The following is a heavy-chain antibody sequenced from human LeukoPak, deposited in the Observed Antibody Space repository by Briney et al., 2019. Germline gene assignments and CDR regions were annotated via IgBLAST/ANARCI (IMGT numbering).Heavy chain of an antibody. CDR3: ARVSRTTVRY. V-gene: IGHV3-48*01. D-gene: IGHD4-17*01. Sequence: GGSLRLSCAASGFTLSDYYMNWVRQAPGKGLEWVGYISPTTTITGYADSVKGRFTISRDNAKNSLYLQKNSLRGEDTAVYYCARVSRTTVRYWGQGTLVTVSS. J-gene: IGHJ4*02. CDR1: GFTLSDYY. CDR2: ISPTTTIT.